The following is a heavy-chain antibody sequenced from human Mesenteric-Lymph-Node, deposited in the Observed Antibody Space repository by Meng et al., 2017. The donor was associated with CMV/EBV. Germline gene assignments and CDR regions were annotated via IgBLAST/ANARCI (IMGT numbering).Heavy chain of an antibody. D-gene: IGHD6-6*01. CDR2: IRQDGGDR. J-gene: IGHJ4*02. CDR3: TIGVGSSDFDY. CDR1: GFTFSNYW. Sequence: GESLKISCAASGFTFSNYWMSWIRQTPGKGPEWVANIRQDGGDRYYVDSVKGRFTISRDDSTNTLYLQMNSLKTEETAVYYCTIGVGSSDFDYWGQGTLVTVSS. V-gene: IGHV3-7*03.